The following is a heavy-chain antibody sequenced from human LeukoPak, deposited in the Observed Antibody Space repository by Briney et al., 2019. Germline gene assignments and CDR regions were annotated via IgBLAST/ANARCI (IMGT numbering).Heavy chain of an antibody. CDR2: ISDSGGST. Sequence: GGSLRLSCAASGFTFSNYAMSWVRQAPGKGLEWVSSISDSGGSTYYADSVKGRFTISRDNSKNTLYLQMNSLRAEDTAAYYCAKGYYFDILSGYSSLDSWGQGTLVTVSS. CDR1: GFTFSNYA. CDR3: AKGYYFDILSGYSSLDS. D-gene: IGHD3-9*01. J-gene: IGHJ4*02. V-gene: IGHV3-23*01.